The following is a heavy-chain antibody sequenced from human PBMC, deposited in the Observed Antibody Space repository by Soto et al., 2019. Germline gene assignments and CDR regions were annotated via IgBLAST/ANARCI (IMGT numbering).Heavy chain of an antibody. CDR3: AKAVHRKLYYYSYYYMDV. D-gene: IGHD1-1*01. V-gene: IGHV3-9*01. CDR2: ISWNSGSI. Sequence: EVQLVESGGGLVQPGRSLRLSCAASGFTFDDYAMHWVRQAPGKGLEWVSGISWNSGSIGYADSVKGRFTISRDNAKNSLYLQMNSLRAEDTALYYCAKAVHRKLYYYSYYYMDVWVKGTTVTVSS. CDR1: GFTFDDYA. J-gene: IGHJ6*03.